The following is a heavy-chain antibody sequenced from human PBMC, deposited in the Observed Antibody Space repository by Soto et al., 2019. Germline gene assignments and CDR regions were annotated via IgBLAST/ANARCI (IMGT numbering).Heavy chain of an antibody. D-gene: IGHD4-17*01. V-gene: IGHV4-61*01. CDR1: SGSVSSGTYY. CDR3: ARGYISTTVPVRAWFDP. J-gene: IGHJ5*02. Sequence: WETLSLTCTVSSGSVSSGTYYWTWIRQPPGKGLEWIGHISYTGSTKYNPSLNSRVTVSVDTSKNQFSLNLTSVTAADTAVYYCARGYISTTVPVRAWFDPWGQGTLVTVSS. CDR2: ISYTGST.